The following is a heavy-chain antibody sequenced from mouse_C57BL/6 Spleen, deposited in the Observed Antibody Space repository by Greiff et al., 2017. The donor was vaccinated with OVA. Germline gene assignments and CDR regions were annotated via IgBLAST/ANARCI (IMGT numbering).Heavy chain of an antibody. J-gene: IGHJ1*03. CDR3: ARDYYGREGYVDV. CDR2: ISDGGSYT. V-gene: IGHV5-4*01. Sequence: EVKVVESGGGLVKPGGSLKLSCAASGFTFSSYAMSWVRQTPETRLEWVATISDGGSYTYYPDNVKGRFTISRDNAKNNLYLQMSHLKSEDTAMYYCARDYYGREGYVDVWGTGTTVTVSS. CDR1: GFTFSSYA. D-gene: IGHD1-1*01.